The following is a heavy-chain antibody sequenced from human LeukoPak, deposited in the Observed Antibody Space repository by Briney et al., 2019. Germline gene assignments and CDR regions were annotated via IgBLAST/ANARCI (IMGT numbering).Heavy chain of an antibody. Sequence: SETLSLTCTVSGGSISSGGYYWSWIRQHPGKGLEWIGYIYYSGSTNYNPSLKSRVTISVDTSKNQFSLKLSSVTAADTAVYYCARDLWSVGAFDIWGQGTMVTVSS. J-gene: IGHJ3*02. CDR1: GGSISSGGYY. D-gene: IGHD3-16*01. V-gene: IGHV4-61*08. CDR3: ARDLWSVGAFDI. CDR2: IYYSGST.